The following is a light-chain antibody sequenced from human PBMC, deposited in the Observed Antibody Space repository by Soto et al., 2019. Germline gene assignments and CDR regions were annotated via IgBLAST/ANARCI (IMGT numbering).Light chain of an antibody. V-gene: IGKV3-20*01. CDR2: DAS. Sequence: EIVMTQSPATLSVSPGGRATLSCRASQSVSSSYLAWYQQKPGQAPRLLIYDASSRATGIPDRFSGSGSGTDFTLTISRLEPEDFAVYYCQQYGSSPLTFGGGTKVDIK. CDR3: QQYGSSPLT. J-gene: IGKJ4*01. CDR1: QSVSSSY.